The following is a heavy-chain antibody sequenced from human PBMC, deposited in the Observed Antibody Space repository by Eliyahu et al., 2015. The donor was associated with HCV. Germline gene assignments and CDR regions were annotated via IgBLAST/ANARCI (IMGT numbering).Heavy chain of an antibody. Sequence: QVQLVQSGAEVKKPGASVXVSCXASGYTFTGYXMHWVRQAPGQGLEWMGWSNPNSGGTNYAQKFQGRVTMTRDTSISTAYMELSRLRSDDTAVYYCARGSCSGGSCYSFDYYYGMDVWGQGTTVTVSS. J-gene: IGHJ6*02. CDR1: GYTFTGYX. V-gene: IGHV1-2*02. CDR2: SNPNSGGT. CDR3: ARGSCSGGSCYSFDYYYGMDV. D-gene: IGHD2-15*01.